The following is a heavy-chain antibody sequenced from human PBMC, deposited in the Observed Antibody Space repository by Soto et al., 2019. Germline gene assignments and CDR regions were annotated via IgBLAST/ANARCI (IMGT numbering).Heavy chain of an antibody. CDR3: ARSLGTMVYFDY. D-gene: IGHD3-10*01. Sequence: PSETLSLTCTVSGGSISSGSYYWSWIRQHPGKGLEWIGYIYYSGGTYYNPSLKSRVTISRDTSKNQFSLKLSSVTAADTAVYYCARSLGTMVYFDYWGQGTLVTVSS. CDR2: IYYSGGT. CDR1: GGSISSGSYY. V-gene: IGHV4-31*03. J-gene: IGHJ4*02.